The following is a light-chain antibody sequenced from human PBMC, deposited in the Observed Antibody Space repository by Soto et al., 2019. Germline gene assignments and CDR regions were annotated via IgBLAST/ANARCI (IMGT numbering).Light chain of an antibody. V-gene: IGKV1-39*01. J-gene: IGKJ5*01. CDR3: QQSYSTTIT. Sequence: DIQVTQSPSSLSASIGDRVTITCRASQSISTYLNWYQQKPGRAPKLLISGASTLQSGVPSRFSGSGSGTDFTLTISSLQPEDFATYYCQQSYSTTITFGQGTRLEI. CDR2: GAS. CDR1: QSISTY.